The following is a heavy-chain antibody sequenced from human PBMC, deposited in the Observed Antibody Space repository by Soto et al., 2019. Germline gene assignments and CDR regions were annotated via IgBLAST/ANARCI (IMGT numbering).Heavy chain of an antibody. Sequence: QVQLVESGGGVVQPEGSLRLSCAASGITFSNYGIHWVRQGLGKGLEWVAVIWFDGSQRYYADSVRGRFTISRDNSKNMAYLQMNSLRAEDTAVYYCEGRDEPFHVWGQGTMVIVS. J-gene: IGHJ3*01. V-gene: IGHV3-33*01. CDR3: EGRDEPFHV. CDR2: IWFDGSQR. CDR1: GITFSNYG.